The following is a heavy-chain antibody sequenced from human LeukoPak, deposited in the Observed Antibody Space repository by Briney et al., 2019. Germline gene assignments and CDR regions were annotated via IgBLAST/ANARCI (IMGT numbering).Heavy chain of an antibody. J-gene: IGHJ4*02. Sequence: GGSLRLSCAASGFTFNNYGMSWVRQAPGKGLEWVSGISGSGGSTNYAESVRGRFTISRDNSKNTLYLHMNSLRADDTAVYYCAREPGTDYRKYYFDYWGQGTLVTVSS. V-gene: IGHV3-23*01. D-gene: IGHD3/OR15-3a*01. CDR1: GFTFNNYG. CDR2: ISGSGGST. CDR3: AREPGTDYRKYYFDY.